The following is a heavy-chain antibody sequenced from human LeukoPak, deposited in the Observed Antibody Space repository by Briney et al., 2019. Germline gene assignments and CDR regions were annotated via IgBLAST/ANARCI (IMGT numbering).Heavy chain of an antibody. Sequence: PGGSLRLSCAASGFTFDDYTMHWVRQAPGKGLEWVSLISWDGGSTYYADSVKGRFTISRDNSKNSLYLQMNSLRTEDTALYYCAKDIFHIAAAGTHYYYGMDVWGQGTTVTVSS. D-gene: IGHD6-13*01. J-gene: IGHJ6*02. V-gene: IGHV3-43*01. CDR2: ISWDGGST. CDR3: AKDIFHIAAAGTHYYYGMDV. CDR1: GFTFDDYT.